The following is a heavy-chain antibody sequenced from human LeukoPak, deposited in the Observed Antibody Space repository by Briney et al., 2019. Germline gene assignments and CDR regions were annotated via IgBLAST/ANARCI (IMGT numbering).Heavy chain of an antibody. Sequence: SETLSLTCTVSGVSISSSSYYWGWIRQPPGRGLEWIGSIFYSGSTYYNPSLKSRVTISVDTSKNQFSLKLTSVTAADTAVYYCARQTGVGLFILPGGRGTLVTVSS. CDR1: GVSISSSSYY. D-gene: IGHD3-3*01. CDR2: IFYSGST. V-gene: IGHV4-39*01. CDR3: ARQTGVGLFILP. J-gene: IGHJ4*02.